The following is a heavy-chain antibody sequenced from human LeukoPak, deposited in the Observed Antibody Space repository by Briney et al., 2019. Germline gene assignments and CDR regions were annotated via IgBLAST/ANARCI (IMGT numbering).Heavy chain of an antibody. V-gene: IGHV3-48*03. D-gene: IGHD2-15*01. J-gene: IGHJ2*01. CDR1: GFTFSSYV. Sequence: GGSLRLSCAASGFTFSSYVMNWVRQAPGKGLEWVSYISSSGGTIYYADSVKGRFTISRDNAKSSLYLQMNSLRAEDTAVYYCARGRGYCSGGSCYSRWFFDLWGRGTLVTVSS. CDR3: ARGRGYCSGGSCYSRWFFDL. CDR2: ISSSGGTI.